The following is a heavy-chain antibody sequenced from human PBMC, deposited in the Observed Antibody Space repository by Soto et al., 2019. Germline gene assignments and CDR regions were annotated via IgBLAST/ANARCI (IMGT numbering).Heavy chain of an antibody. CDR1: GFTFSSYS. J-gene: IGHJ6*04. Sequence: GGSLRLSCAASGFTFSSYSMNWVRQAPGKGLEWVSSISSSSSYIYYADSVKGRFTISRDNAKNSLYLQMNSLRAEDTAVYYCARDGAAAGYYYYYGMDVWGKGTTVTVSS. V-gene: IGHV3-21*01. CDR3: ARDGAAAGYYYYYGMDV. D-gene: IGHD6-13*01. CDR2: ISSSSSYI.